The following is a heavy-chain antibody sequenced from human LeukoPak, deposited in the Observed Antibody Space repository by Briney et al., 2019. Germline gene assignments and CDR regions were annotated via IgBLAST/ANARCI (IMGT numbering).Heavy chain of an antibody. V-gene: IGHV3-30*18. D-gene: IGHD3-10*01. J-gene: IGHJ3*02. CDR1: GFTFSSYG. CDR3: AKEIGVYGSGRDHAFDI. Sequence: PGGSLRLSCAASGFTFSSYGMHWVRQAPGKGLEWVAVISYDGSNKYYADSVKGRFTISRDNSKNTLYLQMNSLRAEDTAVYYCAKEIGVYGSGRDHAFDIWGQGTMVTVSS. CDR2: ISYDGSNK.